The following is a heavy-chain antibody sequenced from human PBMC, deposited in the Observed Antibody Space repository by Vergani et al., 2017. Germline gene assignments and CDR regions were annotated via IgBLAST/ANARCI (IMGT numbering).Heavy chain of an antibody. CDR1: GFTFSSYA. J-gene: IGHJ4*02. D-gene: IGHD1-26*01. V-gene: IGHV3-23*01. CDR2: ISGGGGST. Sequence: EVQLLESGGGLVQPGGSLRLSCVASGFTFSSYAMSWVRQAPGKGLEWVSSISGGGGSTYYADSVKGRFTISRDNSKNTLYLQMNSLRAEDTAVYYCTTVERVRVDYWGQGTLVTVSS. CDR3: TTVERVRVDY.